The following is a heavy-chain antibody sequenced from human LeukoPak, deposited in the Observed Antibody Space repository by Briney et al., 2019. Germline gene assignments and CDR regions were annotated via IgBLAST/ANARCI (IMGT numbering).Heavy chain of an antibody. V-gene: IGHV1-69*01. D-gene: IGHD5-12*01. CDR1: GGTFSSYA. CDR3: AKDSLSGYDLSRFDY. J-gene: IGHJ4*02. CDR2: IIPIFGTA. Sequence: ASVKVSCKASGGTFSSYAISWVRQAPGQGLEWMGGIIPIFGTANYAQKFQGRVTITADESTSTAYMELSSLRSEDTALYYCAKDSLSGYDLSRFDYWGQGTLVTVSS.